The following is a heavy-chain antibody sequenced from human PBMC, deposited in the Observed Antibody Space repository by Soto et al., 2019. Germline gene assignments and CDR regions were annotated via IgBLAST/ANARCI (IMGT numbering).Heavy chain of an antibody. V-gene: IGHV1-3*01. Sequence: ASVKVSCKASGYSFATYGLNWVRQAPGQRLEWMGWINAGNGNTKYSQKFQGRFTITRDTSASTAYMELSYLRSEDTAVYYCARGDVGLDYWGQGTLVTV. CDR3: ARGDVGLDY. CDR2: INAGNGNT. J-gene: IGHJ4*02. CDR1: GYSFATYG.